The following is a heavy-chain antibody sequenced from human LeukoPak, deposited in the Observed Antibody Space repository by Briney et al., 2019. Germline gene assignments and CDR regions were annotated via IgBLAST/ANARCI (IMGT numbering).Heavy chain of an antibody. CDR2: FDPEDGET. CDR1: GYTLTELS. CDR3: ATVVVTAPGEDYFDY. Sequence: ASVKVSCKVSGYTLTELSMHWVRQAPGKGLEWMGGFDPEDGETIYAQKFQGRVTMTEDTSTDTAYMELSSLRSEDTAVYYCATVVVTAPGEDYFDYWAREPWSPSPQ. J-gene: IGHJ4*02. V-gene: IGHV1-24*01. D-gene: IGHD2-21*02.